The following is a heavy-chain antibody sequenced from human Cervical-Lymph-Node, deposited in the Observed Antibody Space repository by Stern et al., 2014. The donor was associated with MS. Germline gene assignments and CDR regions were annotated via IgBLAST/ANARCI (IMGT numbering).Heavy chain of an antibody. D-gene: IGHD3-9*01. CDR3: ARGPLTHLYYFDY. J-gene: IGHJ4*02. V-gene: IGHV5-51*03. CDR2: IYPADSDT. Sequence: EVQLLQSGAEVKKPGESLKISCKGSGYSFTTYWIGWVRQMPGKGLEWMGIIYPADSDTRYSPSFQGQVTISADKSISTAYLQWSSLKASDTAMYYCARGPLTHLYYFDYWGQGSLVTVSS. CDR1: GYSFTTYW.